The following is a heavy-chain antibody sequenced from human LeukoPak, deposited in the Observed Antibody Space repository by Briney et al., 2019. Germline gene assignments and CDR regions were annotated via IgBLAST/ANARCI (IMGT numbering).Heavy chain of an antibody. D-gene: IGHD3-22*01. CDR1: GFTFSSYA. Sequence: GGSLRLSCAASGFTFSSYAMHWVRQAPGKGLEYVSAISSNGGSTYYANSVKGRFTISRDNSKNTLYLQMGSLRAEDMAVYYRARGRFDPHPYDSSGYYMRHDAFDIWGQGTMVTVSS. V-gene: IGHV3-64*01. J-gene: IGHJ3*02. CDR3: ARGRFDPHPYDSSGYYMRHDAFDI. CDR2: ISSNGGST.